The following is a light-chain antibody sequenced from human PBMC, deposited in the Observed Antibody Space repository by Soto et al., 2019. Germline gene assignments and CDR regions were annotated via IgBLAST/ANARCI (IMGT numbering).Light chain of an antibody. CDR3: MQALQPLTIT. CDR2: LGS. Sequence: DTVMTQSPLYLPVTPVEPASISCRSSQSLLHSNGYNYLDWYLQKPGQSPQLLIYLGSNRASGVPDRFSGSGSGTDFTLKISRVEAEDVGVYYCMQALQPLTITFGQGTRLEIK. J-gene: IGKJ5*01. CDR1: QSLLHSNGYNY. V-gene: IGKV2-28*01.